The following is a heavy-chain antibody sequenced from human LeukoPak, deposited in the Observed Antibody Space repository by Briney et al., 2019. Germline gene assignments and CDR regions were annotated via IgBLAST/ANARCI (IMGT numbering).Heavy chain of an antibody. J-gene: IGHJ4*02. D-gene: IGHD2-21*02. V-gene: IGHV3-23*01. CDR3: AKDLGRTYCGGDCYHDY. CDR1: GFTFSSYA. CDR2: ISGSGGST. Sequence: GGSLRLSCAASGFTFSSYAMSWVRQAPGKGLEWVSAISGSGGSTYYADSVKGRFTISRDNSKNTLYLQMNSLRAEDTAVYYCAKDLGRTYCGGDCYHDYWGQGTLVTVSS.